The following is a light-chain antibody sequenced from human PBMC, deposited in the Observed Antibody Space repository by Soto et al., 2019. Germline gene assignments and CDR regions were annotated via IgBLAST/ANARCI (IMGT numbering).Light chain of an antibody. CDR3: SSYTSSSTDYV. V-gene: IGLV2-14*01. J-gene: IGLJ1*01. CDR1: SSDVGGYNY. CDR2: DVS. Sequence: QSVLTQPASVSGSPGQSITISCTGTSSDVGGYNYVSWYQQHPGKAPKLMIYDVSNRPSGVSNRFPGSESGNTASLTISGLQAEDEADYYCSSYTSSSTDYVFGTGTKVTVL.